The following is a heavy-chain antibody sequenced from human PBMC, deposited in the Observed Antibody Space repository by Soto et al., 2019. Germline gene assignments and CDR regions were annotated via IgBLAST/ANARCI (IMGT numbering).Heavy chain of an antibody. J-gene: IGHJ4*02. V-gene: IGHV1-18*04. Sequence: ASVKVSCTASGYTFTSYGISWVRQAPGQGLEWMGWISAYNGNTNYAQKLQGRVTMTTDTSTSTAYMELRSLRSDDTAVYYCARVNPTVTTFDYWGQGTLVTVSS. CDR3: ARVNPTVTTFDY. CDR1: GYTFTSYG. D-gene: IGHD4-17*01. CDR2: ISAYNGNT.